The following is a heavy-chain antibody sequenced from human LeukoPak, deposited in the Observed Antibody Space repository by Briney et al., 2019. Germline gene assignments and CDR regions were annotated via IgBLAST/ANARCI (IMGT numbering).Heavy chain of an antibody. D-gene: IGHD3-3*01. Sequence: VQDTCKAGAGTFISNACSGVRQPPAGEGEWMGGIIPIFGTANYAQKFQGRVTITADESTSTAYMELSSLRSEDTAVYYCASGWSGYPPEYWGQGTLVTVSS. CDR3: ASGWSGYPPEY. J-gene: IGHJ4*02. V-gene: IGHV1-69*13. CDR1: AGTFISNA. CDR2: IIPIFGTA.